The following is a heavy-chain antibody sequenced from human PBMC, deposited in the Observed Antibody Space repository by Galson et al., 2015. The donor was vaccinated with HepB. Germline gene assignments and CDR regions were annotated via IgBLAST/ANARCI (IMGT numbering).Heavy chain of an antibody. Sequence: QVQLQESGPGLVKPSETLSLTCTVSGGSISSYYWSWIRQPPGKGLEWIGYIYYSGSTNYNPSLKSRVTISVDTSKNQFSLKLTSVTAADTAVYYCARDYYDSSGRTYGMDVWGQGTTVTVSS. CDR1: GGSISSYY. J-gene: IGHJ6*02. D-gene: IGHD3-22*01. CDR3: ARDYYDSSGRTYGMDV. CDR2: IYYSGST. V-gene: IGHV4-59*12.